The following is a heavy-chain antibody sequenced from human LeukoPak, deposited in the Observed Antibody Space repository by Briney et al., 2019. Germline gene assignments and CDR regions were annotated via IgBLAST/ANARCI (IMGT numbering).Heavy chain of an antibody. Sequence: GGSLRLSCAASGFSFSSYDMHWVRQAPGKGLEWVAFIRYDGSNKYYADSVKGQFTISRDNSKNTLYLQMNSLRAEDTAVFYCARVQYDSSGEAFDIWGQGTMVTVSS. CDR3: ARVQYDSSGEAFDI. V-gene: IGHV3-30*02. CDR1: GFSFSSYD. D-gene: IGHD3-22*01. J-gene: IGHJ3*02. CDR2: IRYDGSNK.